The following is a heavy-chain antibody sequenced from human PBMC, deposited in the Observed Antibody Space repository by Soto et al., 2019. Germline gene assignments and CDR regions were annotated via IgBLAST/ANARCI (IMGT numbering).Heavy chain of an antibody. CDR3: AKEIVAGSYGAFDI. V-gene: IGHV3-9*01. CDR2: ISWNSGSI. CDR1: GFTFDDYA. Sequence: SLRLSCAASGFTFDDYAMHWVRQAPGKGLEWVSGISWNSGSIGYADSVEGRFTISRDNAKNSLYLQMNSLRAEDTALYYCAKEIVAGSYGAFDIWGQGTMVTVSS. J-gene: IGHJ3*02. D-gene: IGHD3-10*01.